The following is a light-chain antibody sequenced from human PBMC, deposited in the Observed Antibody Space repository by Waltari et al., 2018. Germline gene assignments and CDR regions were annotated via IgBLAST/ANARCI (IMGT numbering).Light chain of an antibody. CDR1: SNP. V-gene: IGLV1-44*01. J-gene: IGLJ2*01. Sequence: QSVLTQPPSASGTPGQRLIISCSSTSNPLNWFQQVPGAAPKLLIFSDDQRPSGVPARFSGSRSGTSASLAISGLHSEDEADYYCATWDNSLEGWLFGGGTKVTV. CDR3: ATWDNSLEGWL. CDR2: SDD.